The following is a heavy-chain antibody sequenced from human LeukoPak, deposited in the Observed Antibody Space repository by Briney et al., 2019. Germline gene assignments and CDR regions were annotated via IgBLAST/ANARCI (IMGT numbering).Heavy chain of an antibody. V-gene: IGHV3-49*03. D-gene: IGHD2-15*01. CDR3: TRFPGYCSGGSCFKFDY. J-gene: IGHJ4*02. Sequence: GGSLRLSCTASGFTFGDYAMSWFRQAPGKELEWVGFIRSKAYGGTTEYAASVKGRFTISRDDSKSIAYLQMNSLKTEDTAVYYCTRFPGYCSGGSCFKFDYWGQGTLVTVSS. CDR2: IRSKAYGGTT. CDR1: GFTFGDYA.